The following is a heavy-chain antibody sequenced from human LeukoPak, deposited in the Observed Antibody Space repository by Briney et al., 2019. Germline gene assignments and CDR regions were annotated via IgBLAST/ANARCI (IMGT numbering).Heavy chain of an antibody. CDR2: IYYSGST. V-gene: IGHV4-59*01. Sequence: PSETLSLTCTVSGGSISSYYWSWIRQPPGKGLEWIGHIYYSGSTNYNPSLKSRVTISVDTSKNQFSLKLSSVTAADTAVYYCARDTGGTGGRKNPPYYYYGMDVWGQGTTVTVSS. D-gene: IGHD1-14*01. J-gene: IGHJ6*02. CDR3: ARDTGGTGGRKNPPYYYYGMDV. CDR1: GGSISSYY.